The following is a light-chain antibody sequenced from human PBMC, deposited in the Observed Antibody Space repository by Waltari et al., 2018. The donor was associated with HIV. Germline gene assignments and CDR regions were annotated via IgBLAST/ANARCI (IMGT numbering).Light chain of an antibody. CDR1: SHYIGRHNV. J-gene: IGLJ1*01. CDR2: EVK. CDR3: CSFAGDKDGQISTYV. Sequence: SALTRPASAAGSPGGSVIISCPGPSHYIGRHNVVSWYHQKPGKVPKLLIFEVKTRPSGVSSRFFGSKSGNTASLKISGLQPDEEAVYYCCSFAGDKDGQISTYVFGTGTTVNVL. V-gene: IGLV2-23*02.